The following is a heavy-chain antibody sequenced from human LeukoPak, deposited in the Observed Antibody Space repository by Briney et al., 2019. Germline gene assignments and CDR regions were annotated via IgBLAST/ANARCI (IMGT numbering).Heavy chain of an antibody. D-gene: IGHD2-21*02. CDR3: ARGGFYCGGDCYVDY. J-gene: IGHJ4*02. CDR2: INHSGST. V-gene: IGHV4-39*07. CDR1: GDSITSGSYY. Sequence: SETLSLTCTVSGDSITSGSYYWAWVRQPPGKGLEWIGEINHSGSTNYNPSLKSRVTISVDTSKNQFSLKLSSVTAADTAVYYCARGGFYCGGDCYVDYWGQGTLVTVSS.